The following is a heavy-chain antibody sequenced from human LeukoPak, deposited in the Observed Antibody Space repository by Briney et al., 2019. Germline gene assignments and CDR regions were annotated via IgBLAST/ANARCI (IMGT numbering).Heavy chain of an antibody. V-gene: IGHV3-23*01. CDR1: GFTFSSYD. Sequence: TGGSLRLSCAAPGFTFSSYDMSWVRQAPGKGLEWVSAISGSGGSTYYADSVKGRFTISRDNSKNTLYLQMSSLRADDTALFYCAKPAYYSDSGSFPTQYYFDYWGQGTLVTVSS. J-gene: IGHJ4*02. CDR2: ISGSGGST. D-gene: IGHD3-10*01. CDR3: AKPAYYSDSGSFPTQYYFDY.